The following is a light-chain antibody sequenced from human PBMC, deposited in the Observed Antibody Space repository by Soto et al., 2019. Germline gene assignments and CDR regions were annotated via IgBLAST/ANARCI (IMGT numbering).Light chain of an antibody. V-gene: IGKV1-5*01. CDR3: QHYNSYSPT. Sequence: DIQMTQSPSSLSASVGDRVTITCRASQSISSYLNWYQQKPGKAPKLLIYATSSLQGGVPSRFSGSGSGTEFTLTISSLQPDDFATYYCQHYNSYSPTFGQGTKVDIK. CDR1: QSISSY. J-gene: IGKJ1*01. CDR2: ATS.